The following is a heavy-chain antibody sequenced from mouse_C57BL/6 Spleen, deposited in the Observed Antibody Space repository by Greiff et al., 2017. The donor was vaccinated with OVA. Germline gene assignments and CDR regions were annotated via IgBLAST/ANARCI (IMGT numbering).Heavy chain of an antibody. CDR1: GYTFTSYW. CDR3: ARGRLRYYFDY. J-gene: IGHJ2*01. CDR2: IDPSDSYT. D-gene: IGHD2-4*01. V-gene: IGHV1-69*01. Sequence: QVQLQQPGAELVMPGASVKLSCKASGYTFTSYWMRWVKQRPGQGLEWIGEIDPSDSYTNYNQKFKGKSTLTVDKSSSTAYMQLSSLTSEDSAVYYCARGRLRYYFDYWGQGTTLTVSS.